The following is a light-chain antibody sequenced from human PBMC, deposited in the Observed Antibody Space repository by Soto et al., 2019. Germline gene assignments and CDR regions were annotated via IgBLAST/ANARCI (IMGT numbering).Light chain of an antibody. CDR1: SSDVGAYKY. CDR3: SSYTDSSNYV. Sequence: QSALTQPASVSGSPGQSITISCTGTSSDVGAYKYVSWYQQQPGKAPKLMIYQVTNRPSGVSNRFSGSRSGNTASLTISGLQAEDEADYYCSSYTDSSNYVFGTGTKLTVL. CDR2: QVT. V-gene: IGLV2-14*01. J-gene: IGLJ1*01.